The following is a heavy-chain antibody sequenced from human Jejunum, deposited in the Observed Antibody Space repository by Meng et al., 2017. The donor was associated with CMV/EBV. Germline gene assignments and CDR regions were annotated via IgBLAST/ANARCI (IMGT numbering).Heavy chain of an antibody. D-gene: IGHD4-11*01. CDR2: IYYSGST. J-gene: IGHJ6*02. V-gene: IGHV4-59*01. CDR3: ARDHSNYKDYYYYGMDV. CDR1: SISRYY. Sequence: SISRYYWSWIRQPPGKGLEWIGYIYYSGSTNYNPSLKSRVTISVDTSKNQFSLKLSSVTAADTAVYYCARDHSNYKDYYYYGMDVWGQGTTVTVSS.